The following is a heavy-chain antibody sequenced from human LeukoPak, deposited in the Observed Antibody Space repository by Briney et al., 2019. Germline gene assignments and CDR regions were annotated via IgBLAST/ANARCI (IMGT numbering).Heavy chain of an antibody. CDR3: ARGALYTYYYYYMDV. CDR2: IIPIFGTA. CDR1: GGTFSSYA. V-gene: IGHV1-69*05. J-gene: IGHJ6*03. D-gene: IGHD2-8*01. Sequence: SVKVSCKASGGTFSSYAISWVRQAPGQGLEWMGGIIPIFGTANYAQKFQGRVTITTDESTSAAYMELSSLRSEDTAVYYCARGALYTYYYYYMDVWGKGTTVTVSS.